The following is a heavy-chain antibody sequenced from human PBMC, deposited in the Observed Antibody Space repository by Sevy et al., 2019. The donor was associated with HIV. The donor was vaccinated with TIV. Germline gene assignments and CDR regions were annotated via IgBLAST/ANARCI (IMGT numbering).Heavy chain of an antibody. V-gene: IGHV3-74*01. CDR3: SRGLYYHDMKGHQEPGDY. Sequence: GGSLRLSCAASGITLTPYWMHWVRQVPGKGLVWVSRINSDGSSTRYAESVKGRFTISRDNGKNTVYLQMKSLRVEDMSVYFCSRGLYYHDMKGHQEPGDYWGEGVLVSVSS. CDR2: INSDGSST. D-gene: IGHD3-22*01. CDR1: GITLTPYW. J-gene: IGHJ4*02.